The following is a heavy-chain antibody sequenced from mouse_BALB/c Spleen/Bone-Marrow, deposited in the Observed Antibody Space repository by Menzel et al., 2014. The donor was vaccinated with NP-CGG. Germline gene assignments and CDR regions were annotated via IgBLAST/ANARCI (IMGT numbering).Heavy chain of an antibody. D-gene: IGHD1-1*01. Sequence: VQLQQSGAELVKPGASVKLSYTASGFNIKDTYIHWVKQRPEQGLEWIGGIDPANGNTKYDPKFQGKATITADTSSNTAYLQLSSLTSEDTAVYYCARDYGRTAWFAYWGQGTLVTVSA. V-gene: IGHV14-3*02. CDR1: GFNIKDTY. CDR3: ARDYGRTAWFAY. J-gene: IGHJ3*01. CDR2: IDPANGNT.